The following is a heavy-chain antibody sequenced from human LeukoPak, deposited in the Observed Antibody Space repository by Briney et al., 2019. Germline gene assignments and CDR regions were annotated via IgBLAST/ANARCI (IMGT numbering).Heavy chain of an antibody. V-gene: IGHV4-59*02. CDR2: IYYSGRT. J-gene: IGHJ5*02. CDR3: ARDREYSSSGLVWFDP. Sequence: PSETLSLTCTGSGGSVSGYYWSWIRQPQGHGLEWIGYIYYSGRTNYNPSLNSRVMITVASSDNQFSLMLSLVTAADTAVYYCARDREYSSSGLVWFDPWGHGILVTVSS. D-gene: IGHD6-6*01. CDR1: GGSVSGYY.